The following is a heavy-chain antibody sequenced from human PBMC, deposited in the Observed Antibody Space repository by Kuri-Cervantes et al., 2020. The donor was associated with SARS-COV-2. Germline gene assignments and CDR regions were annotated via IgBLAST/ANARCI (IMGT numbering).Heavy chain of an antibody. V-gene: IGHV1-8*03. CDR1: GYTFTSYD. CDR2: MNPNSGNT. D-gene: IGHD3-22*01. J-gene: IGHJ4*02. Sequence: ASVKVSCKASGYTFTSYDINWVRQATGQGLEWMGWMNPNSGNTGYAQKFQGRVTITRNTSISTAYMELSSLRSEDTAVYYCAVARGPDYYDSTFDYWGKGTLVTSPQ. CDR3: AVARGPDYYDSTFDY.